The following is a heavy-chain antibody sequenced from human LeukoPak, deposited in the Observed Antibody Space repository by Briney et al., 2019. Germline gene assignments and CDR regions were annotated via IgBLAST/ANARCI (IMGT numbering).Heavy chain of an antibody. Sequence: ASVKVSCKASGGTFSSYAISWVRQAPGQGLEWVGWIKPSSGDTLYEQKFQGRVTMTRDKSISSAYMDLSSLRSDDTAVYYCARKSAGFLTAWGQGTLVTVSS. D-gene: IGHD2/OR15-2a*01. V-gene: IGHV1-2*02. CDR3: ARKSAGFLTA. J-gene: IGHJ5*02. CDR2: IKPSSGDT. CDR1: GGTFSSYA.